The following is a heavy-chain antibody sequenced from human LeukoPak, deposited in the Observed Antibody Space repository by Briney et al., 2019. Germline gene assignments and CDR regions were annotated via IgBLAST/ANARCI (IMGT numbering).Heavy chain of an antibody. D-gene: IGHD3-10*01. CDR1: GYTFTGYY. V-gene: IGHV1-2*02. CDR3: ARGGLPVLLWFGGDY. Sequence: GASVKVSCKASGYTFTGYYMHWVRQAPGQGLEWMGWINPNSGGTNYAQKFQGRVTMTRDTSISTAYMELSRLRSDDTAVYYCARGGLPVLLWFGGDYWGQGTLVAVSS. J-gene: IGHJ4*02. CDR2: INPNSGGT.